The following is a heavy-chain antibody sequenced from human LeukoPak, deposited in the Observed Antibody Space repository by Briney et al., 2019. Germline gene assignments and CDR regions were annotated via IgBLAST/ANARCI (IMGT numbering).Heavy chain of an antibody. V-gene: IGHV3-33*01. CDR2: IWYDGSNK. Sequence: GGSLRLSCAASGFTFSSYGMHWVRQAPGKGLEWVAVIWYDGSNKYYADSVKGRFTISRDNSKNTLYLQMNSLRAEDTAVYYCARGGSADSSSWYVCVWCTTPAKINFDYWGQGTLVTASS. CDR1: GFTFSSYG. D-gene: IGHD6-13*01. CDR3: ARGGSADSSSWYVCVWCTTPAKINFDY. J-gene: IGHJ4*02.